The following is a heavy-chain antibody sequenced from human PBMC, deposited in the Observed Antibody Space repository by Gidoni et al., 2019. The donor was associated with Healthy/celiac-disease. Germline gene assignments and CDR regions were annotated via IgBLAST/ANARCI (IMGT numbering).Heavy chain of an antibody. V-gene: IGHV3-7*01. J-gene: IGHJ6*02. CDR1: GVTFISYW. CDR3: ASSPYYSYGMDV. CDR2: IKQAGSEK. Sequence: EVQLVESGGGLVQPGGSLRLSCAASGVTFISYWMSWVRQAPGKGLEWVANIKQAGSEKYYVDSVKGRFTISRDNAKNSLYLQMNSLRAEDTAVYYGASSPYYSYGMDVWGQGTTVTVSS.